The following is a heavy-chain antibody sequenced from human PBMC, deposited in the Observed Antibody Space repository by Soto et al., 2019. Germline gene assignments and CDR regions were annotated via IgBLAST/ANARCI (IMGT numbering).Heavy chain of an antibody. CDR1: GGSISSYY. D-gene: IGHD6-13*01. V-gene: IGHV4-59*01. CDR3: ARGGSIAAAVVDY. Sequence: SETLSLTCTVSGGSISSYYWSWIRQPPGKGLEWIGYIYHTGSTNYNPSLNSRVTMSVDTSKNQFSLKLNSVTAADTAVYYCARGGSIAAAVVDYWGQATRVTVAS. CDR2: IYHTGST. J-gene: IGHJ4*02.